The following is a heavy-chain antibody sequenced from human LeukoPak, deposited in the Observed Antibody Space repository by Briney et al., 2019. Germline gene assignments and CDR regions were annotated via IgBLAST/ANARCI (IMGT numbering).Heavy chain of an antibody. J-gene: IGHJ4*02. CDR1: GFTFGSYA. Sequence: GVSLRLSCAASGFTFGSYAMSWVRQAPGKGLEWVSTISGSGGSTYYADSVKGRFTISRDQSKNTLYLQINSLRADDTAVYYCARDSSSYGVGYFDYWGQGTLVTASS. V-gene: IGHV3-23*01. CDR3: ARDSSSYGVGYFDY. CDR2: ISGSGGST. D-gene: IGHD3-16*01.